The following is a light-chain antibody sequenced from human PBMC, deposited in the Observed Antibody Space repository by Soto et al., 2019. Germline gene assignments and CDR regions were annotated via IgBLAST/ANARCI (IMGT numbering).Light chain of an antibody. CDR2: GNS. Sequence: SALPQPPSVSGAPGQGVTISCTGRSSNIGAGYDVHWYQQLPGTAPKLLIYGNSNRPSGVPDRFSGSKSGTSASLAITGLQAEDEADYYCQSYDSSLSGSNVFGTGTKVTVL. V-gene: IGLV1-40*01. J-gene: IGLJ1*01. CDR1: SSNIGAGYD. CDR3: QSYDSSLSGSNV.